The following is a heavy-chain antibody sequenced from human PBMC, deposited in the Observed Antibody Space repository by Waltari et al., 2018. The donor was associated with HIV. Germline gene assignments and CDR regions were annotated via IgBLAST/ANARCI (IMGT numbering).Heavy chain of an antibody. CDR3: ARGHYYDGSGAYYYYGMDV. D-gene: IGHD3-22*01. CDR2: IHYSGRS. Sequence: QVQLRESGPGLVTPSETLSLTGTAAGGPFSVPDWSWLRQPPGKGLEWIGYIHYSGRSDYRPSLKSRVTISVDTSKNQFSLKLRSVTAADTAVYYCARGHYYDGSGAYYYYGMDVWGQGTTVTVS. CDR1: GGPFSVPD. J-gene: IGHJ6*02. V-gene: IGHV4-59*11.